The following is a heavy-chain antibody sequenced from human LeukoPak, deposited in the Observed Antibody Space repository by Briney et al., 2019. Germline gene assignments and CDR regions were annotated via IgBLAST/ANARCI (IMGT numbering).Heavy chain of an antibody. J-gene: IGHJ4*02. CDR2: IYYNGNT. V-gene: IGHV4-31*03. Sequence: PSETLSLTCTVSGGSISSGGYFWCWIRQHPGKGLEWIGYIYYNGNTYYNPSLKSRVTMSVDTSKNQFPLKLSSVTAADTAVYYCARGPAAGFFDYWGQGTLVTVSS. CDR3: ARGPAAGFFDY. D-gene: IGHD6-13*01. CDR1: GGSISSGGYF.